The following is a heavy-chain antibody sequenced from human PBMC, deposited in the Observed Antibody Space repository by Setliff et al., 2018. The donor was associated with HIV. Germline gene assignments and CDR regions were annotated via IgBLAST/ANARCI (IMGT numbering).Heavy chain of an antibody. Sequence: GESLTISCATSGFTLSDHHMNWIRQAPGKGLEWVSYISHSGGTIKYGDSVRGRFTISRDIAKSSLYLQLDSLSVEDTAVYYCASGALLPTIDYWGRGTLVTVSS. V-gene: IGHV3-11*01. CDR1: GFTLSDHH. CDR3: ASGALLPTIDY. CDR2: ISHSGGTI. D-gene: IGHD3-10*01. J-gene: IGHJ4*02.